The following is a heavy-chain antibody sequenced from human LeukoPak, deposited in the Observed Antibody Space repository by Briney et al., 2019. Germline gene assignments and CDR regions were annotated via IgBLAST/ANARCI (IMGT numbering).Heavy chain of an antibody. J-gene: IGHJ3*02. CDR3: ARDRQWELRDAFDI. D-gene: IGHD1-26*01. CDR1: GGSISSGGYY. CDR2: IYHSGST. V-gene: IGHV4-30-2*01. Sequence: SETLSLTCTVSGGSISSGGYYWSWIRQPPGKGLEWIGYIYHSGSTYYNPSLKSRVTISVDRSKNQFSLKLSSVTAADTAVYYCARDRQWELRDAFDIWGQGTMVTVSS.